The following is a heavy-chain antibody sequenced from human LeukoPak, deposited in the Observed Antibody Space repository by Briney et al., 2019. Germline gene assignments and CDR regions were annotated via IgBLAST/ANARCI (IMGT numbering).Heavy chain of an antibody. D-gene: IGHD5-24*01. V-gene: IGHV4-4*07. J-gene: IGHJ4*02. CDR2: INTSGST. Sequence: SETLSLTCTVSGGSITNYYWSWIRQSAGKGLEWIGRINTSGSTNYNPSLKSRVTISVDTSKNQFSLKLTSVTAADTAVYYCARLYLPATRFDYWGQGTLVTVSS. CDR3: ARLYLPATRFDY. CDR1: GGSITNYY.